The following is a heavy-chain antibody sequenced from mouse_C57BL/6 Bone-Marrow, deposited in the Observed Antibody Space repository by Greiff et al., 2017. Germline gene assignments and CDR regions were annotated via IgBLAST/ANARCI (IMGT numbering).Heavy chain of an antibody. CDR2: ISSGGDYI. Sequence: EVQLVESGEGLVKPGGSLKLSCAASGFTFSSYAMSWVRQTPEKRLEWVAYISSGGDYIYYADTVKGRFTISRDNARNTLYLQMSSLKSEDTAMYYCTRDGGFYGNYWFAYWGQGTLVTVSA. J-gene: IGHJ3*01. V-gene: IGHV5-9-1*02. CDR3: TRDGGFYGNYWFAY. CDR1: GFTFSSYA. D-gene: IGHD2-1*01.